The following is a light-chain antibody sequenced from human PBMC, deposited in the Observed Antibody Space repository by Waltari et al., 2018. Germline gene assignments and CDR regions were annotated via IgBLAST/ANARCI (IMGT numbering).Light chain of an antibody. J-gene: IGLJ3*02. CDR2: DVT. CDR3: SSYVPTDTSWV. V-gene: IGLV2-14*03. Sequence: QSALTQPASVSASRGQSITISCTGSSSDVGGNNYVSWYTQHPGQAPKFLICDVTNRHSGVSGRFSGSKSANPASLTLAGLQAEDEADDYCSSYVPTDTSWVFGGGTKLTVL. CDR1: SSDVGGNNY.